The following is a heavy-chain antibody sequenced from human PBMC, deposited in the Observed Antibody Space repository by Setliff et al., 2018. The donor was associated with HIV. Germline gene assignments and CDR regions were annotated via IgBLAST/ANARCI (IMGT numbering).Heavy chain of an antibody. D-gene: IGHD3-3*02. J-gene: IGHJ6*01. V-gene: IGHV1-18*01. CDR1: GYTFTSYG. Sequence: ASVKVSCKASGYTFTSYGISWVRQAPGQGLAWMGWISAYNGDTKYAPKVQGRVTLTTDTSSSTIYMELRSLRSDDTAVYYCARDAWVEFLEWTFYGMDVWGQGTTVTV. CDR2: ISAYNGDT. CDR3: ARDAWVEFLEWTFYGMDV.